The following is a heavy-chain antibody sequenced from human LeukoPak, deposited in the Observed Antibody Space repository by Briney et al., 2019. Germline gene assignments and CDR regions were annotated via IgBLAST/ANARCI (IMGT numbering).Heavy chain of an antibody. CDR3: ARSYDEGYFDY. V-gene: IGHV3-48*04. CDR1: GFTFSIYS. CDR2: ISSSSSTI. Sequence: GGSLRLSCAASGFTFSIYSMNWVRQAPGKGLEWVSYISSSSSTIYYADSVKGRFTISRDNAKNSLYLQMNSLRAEDTAVYYCARSYDEGYFDYWGQGTLVTVSS. D-gene: IGHD3-22*01. J-gene: IGHJ4*02.